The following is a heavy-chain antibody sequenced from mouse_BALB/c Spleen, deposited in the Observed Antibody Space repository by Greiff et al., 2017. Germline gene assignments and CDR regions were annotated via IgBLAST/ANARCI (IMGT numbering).Heavy chain of an antibody. D-gene: IGHD2-4*01. CDR3: ARSPYYDYDRGYAMDY. Sequence: QVQLQQSGAELVRPGVSVKISCKGSGYTFTDYAMHWVKQSHAKSLEWIGVISTYYGDASYNQKFKGKATMTVDKSSSTAYMELARLTSEDSAIYYCARSPYYDYDRGYAMDYWGQGTSVTVSS. CDR2: ISTYYGDA. V-gene: IGHV1S137*01. J-gene: IGHJ4*01. CDR1: GYTFTDYA.